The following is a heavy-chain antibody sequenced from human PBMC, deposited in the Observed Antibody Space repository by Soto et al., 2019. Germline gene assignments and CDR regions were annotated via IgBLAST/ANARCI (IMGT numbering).Heavy chain of an antibody. Sequence: SETLYLTCAVSGGSISSGTFSWTWIRQPPGKGLEFIGSIYYTGGTYYNPSLKSRVTISLDRSKNQFSLNLSSVAAADTAMYYCARDRLMATAGTARHYFGLDVWGQGTTVTVSS. V-gene: IGHV4-30-2*01. J-gene: IGHJ6*02. D-gene: IGHD5-18*01. CDR3: ARDRLMATAGTARHYFGLDV. CDR2: IYYTGGT. CDR1: GGSISSGTFS.